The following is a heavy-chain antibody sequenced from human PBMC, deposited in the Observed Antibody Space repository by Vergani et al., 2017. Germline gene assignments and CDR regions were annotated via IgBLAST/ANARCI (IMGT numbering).Heavy chain of an antibody. J-gene: IGHJ6*02. CDR3: ARSSPISIGVVAKNYGMDV. Sequence: QVQLVQSGAEVKKPGSSVKVSCKASGGTFSSYTISWVRQAPGQGLEWMGRIIPILGIANYAQKFQGRVTITADKSTSTAYMELSSLRSEDTAVYYCARSSPISIGVVAKNYGMDVWGQGTTVTVSS. CDR2: IIPILGIA. V-gene: IGHV1-69*02. CDR1: GGTFSSYT. D-gene: IGHD3-3*01.